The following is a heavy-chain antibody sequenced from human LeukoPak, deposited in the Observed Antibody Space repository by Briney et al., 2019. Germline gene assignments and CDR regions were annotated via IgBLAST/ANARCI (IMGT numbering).Heavy chain of an antibody. J-gene: IGHJ6*02. V-gene: IGHV4-39*01. CDR1: GGSISSSSYY. CDR3: ARHSPGYYYYGMDV. CDR2: IYYSGST. Sequence: PSETLSLTCTVSGGSISSSSYYWGWIRQPPGKGLEWIGSIYYSGSTYYNPSLKSRVTISVDTSENQFSLKLSSVTATDTAVYYCARHSPGYYYYGMDVWGQGTTVTVSS.